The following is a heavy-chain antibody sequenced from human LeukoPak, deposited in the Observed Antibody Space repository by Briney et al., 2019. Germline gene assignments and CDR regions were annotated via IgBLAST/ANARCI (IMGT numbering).Heavy chain of an antibody. J-gene: IGHJ3*02. V-gene: IGHV3-9*01. D-gene: IGHD3-22*01. CDR2: ITWNSGSI. Sequence: PGRSLRLSCAASGFTFDDYAMHWVRQAPGKGLEWVSGITWNSGSIAYADSVKGRFTISRDNAKNSLHLQMNSLRTEDTALYYCAKDMERSYDSSAYDDVFDIWGQGTLVTVSS. CDR1: GFTFDDYA. CDR3: AKDMERSYDSSAYDDVFDI.